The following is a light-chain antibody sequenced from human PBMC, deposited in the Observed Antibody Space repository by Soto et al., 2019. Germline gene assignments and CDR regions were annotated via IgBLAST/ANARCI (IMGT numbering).Light chain of an antibody. J-gene: IGLJ2*01. CDR2: TDT. V-gene: IGLV3-9*01. CDR3: QVCDSNTVV. Sequence: SYELTQPLSVSVALGQTARITCGGNNIGRQNVHWCQQRPGQAPVLVIYTDTNRPSGIPERFSGSNSGNTATLTISRAQAGDEADYYCQVCDSNTVVFGGGTKLTVL. CDR1: NIGRQN.